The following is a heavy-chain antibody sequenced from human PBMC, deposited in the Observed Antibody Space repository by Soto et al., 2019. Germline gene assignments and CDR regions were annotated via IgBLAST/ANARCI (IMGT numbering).Heavy chain of an antibody. D-gene: IGHD3-10*01. CDR1: GFSLSTSGVG. J-gene: IGHJ5*02. Sequence: QITLKESGPTLVKPTQTLTLTCTFSGFSLSTSGVGVGWIRQPPGKALEWLELIYWDDDKRYSPALKSRLTITKDTSKNQVVLTMTNMDPVVTATYYCAPRRVVRGILMGFDPWGQGTLVTVS. V-gene: IGHV2-5*02. CDR3: APRRVVRGILMGFDP. CDR2: IYWDDDK.